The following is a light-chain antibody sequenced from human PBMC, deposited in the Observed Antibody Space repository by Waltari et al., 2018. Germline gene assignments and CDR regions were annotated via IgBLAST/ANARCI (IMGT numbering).Light chain of an antibody. CDR1: SGHSTNV. J-gene: IGLJ3*02. Sequence: QLVLTQSPSASASLGASVKLTCTLSSGHSTNVIAWLQKRPEKGPRCLMKVNSDGSHNKGDEIPDRFSGSSSGAERYLTISSLQSEDEADYYCQTGGHGTWVFGGGTKLTVL. V-gene: IGLV4-69*01. CDR3: QTGGHGTWV. CDR2: VNSDGSH.